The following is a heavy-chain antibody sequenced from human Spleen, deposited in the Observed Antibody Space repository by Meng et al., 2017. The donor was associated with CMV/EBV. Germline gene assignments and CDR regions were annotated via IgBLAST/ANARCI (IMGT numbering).Heavy chain of an antibody. CDR1: DDSLSSDDHH. J-gene: IGHJ5*02. V-gene: IGHV4-31*03. CDR3: ARGAYGYKSFDP. D-gene: IGHD5-24*01. Sequence: CTVSDDSLSSDDHHWNWIRQRPGKGLEWIGSNHYSVGNYYNPSLKRRVSMSVDTTKNQISLKLTSVTAADTAIYYCARGAYGYKSFDPWGQGTLVTVSS. CDR2: NHYSVGN.